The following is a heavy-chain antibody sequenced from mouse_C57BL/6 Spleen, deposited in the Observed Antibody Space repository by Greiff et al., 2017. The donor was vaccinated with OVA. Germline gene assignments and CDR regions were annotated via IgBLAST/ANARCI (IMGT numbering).Heavy chain of an antibody. CDR2: IYPRSGNT. Sequence: VQLQQSGAELARPGASVKLSCKASGYTFTSYGISWVKQRTGQGLEWIGEIYPRSGNTYYNEKFKGKATLTADKSSSTAYMELRSLTSEDSAVYFCAEGVITTVVASNPFAYWGQGTLVTVSA. CDR3: AEGVITTVVASNPFAY. J-gene: IGHJ3*01. V-gene: IGHV1-81*01. D-gene: IGHD1-1*01. CDR1: GYTFTSYG.